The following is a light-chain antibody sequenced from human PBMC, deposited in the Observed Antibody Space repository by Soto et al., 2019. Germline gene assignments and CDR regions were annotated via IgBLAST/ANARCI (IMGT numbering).Light chain of an antibody. V-gene: IGLV2-11*01. J-gene: IGLJ1*01. Sequence: VLTHPRSVSWSPGQSVTISCTGTSSDVGGYNYVSWYLQHPGKAPKVMIYDVSKRPSGVPDRFSGSKSGNTASLTISGLQSEDEADYYCCSFAGNYIYVFGTGTKVTVL. CDR1: SSDVGGYNY. CDR3: CSFAGNYIYV. CDR2: DVS.